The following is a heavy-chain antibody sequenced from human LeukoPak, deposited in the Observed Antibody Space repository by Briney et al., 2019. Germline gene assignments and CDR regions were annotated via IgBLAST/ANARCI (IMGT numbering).Heavy chain of an antibody. CDR3: AKVVSTIGGWSFDY. J-gene: IGHJ4*02. V-gene: IGHV3-23*01. CDR1: GFTFSSYA. CDR2: ISGSVGST. D-gene: IGHD5/OR15-5a*01. Sequence: PGGSLRLSCAASGFTFSSYAMSWVGQAPGKGLEGVSAISGSVGSTYYADSVKGRFTISRDNSKKTLYLQMNSLRAEDTAVYYCAKVVSTIGGWSFDYWGQGTLVTVSS.